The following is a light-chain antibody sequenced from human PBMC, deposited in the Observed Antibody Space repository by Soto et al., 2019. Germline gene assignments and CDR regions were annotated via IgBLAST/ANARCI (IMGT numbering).Light chain of an antibody. J-gene: IGKJ4*01. CDR3: QQRREWPLT. CDR2: DAS. CDR1: QNIINE. V-gene: IGKV3-11*01. Sequence: EVVLTQSPATVSVSPGDIATLSCRASQNIINELAWYQQKPGRAPRLLIYDASNRATGIPARFSGSGSGTDFTLTISSLEPEDFAVYYCQQRREWPLTFGGGTKVEIK.